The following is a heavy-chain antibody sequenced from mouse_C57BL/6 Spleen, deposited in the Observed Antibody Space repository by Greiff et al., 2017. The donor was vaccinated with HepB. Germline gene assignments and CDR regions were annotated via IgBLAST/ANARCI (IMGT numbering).Heavy chain of an antibody. CDR3: ARLEDYEDY. V-gene: IGHV1-26*01. CDR2: INPNNGGT. Sequence: EVQLQQSGPELVKPGASVKISCKASGYTFTDYYMNWVKQSHGKSLEWIGDINPNNGGTSYNQKFKGKATLTVDKSSSTAYMELRSLTSEDSAVYYCARLEDYEDYWGQGTTLTVSS. J-gene: IGHJ2*01. D-gene: IGHD2-4*01. CDR1: GYTFTDYY.